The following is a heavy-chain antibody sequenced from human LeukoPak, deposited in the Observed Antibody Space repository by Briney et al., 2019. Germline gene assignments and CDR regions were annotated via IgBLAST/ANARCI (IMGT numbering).Heavy chain of an antibody. CDR1: GFTFSSYW. Sequence: PGGSLRLSCAASGFTFSSYWMHWVRQAPGKGLVWVSRINSDGSSTSYADSVKGRFTISRDNAKNTLYLQMNSLRAEDTAVYYCARVGYSSSWYPRDYYYYGMDVWGQGTTVTVSS. D-gene: IGHD6-13*01. CDR3: ARVGYSSSWYPRDYYYYGMDV. V-gene: IGHV3-74*01. J-gene: IGHJ6*02. CDR2: INSDGSST.